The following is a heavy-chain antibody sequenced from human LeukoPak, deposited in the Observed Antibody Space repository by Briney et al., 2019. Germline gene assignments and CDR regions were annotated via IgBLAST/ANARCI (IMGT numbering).Heavy chain of an antibody. CDR2: IYYSGST. CDR3: AKTRDGYNSDAFDI. D-gene: IGHD5-24*01. Sequence: SETLSLTCTVSGGSISNTSYYWGWIRQPPGKGLEWIGSIYYSGSTYYNPSLKSRVTISVDTSKNQFSLKLSSVTAADTAVYYCAKTRDGYNSDAFDIWGQGTMVTVSS. V-gene: IGHV4-39*07. J-gene: IGHJ3*02. CDR1: GGSISNTSYY.